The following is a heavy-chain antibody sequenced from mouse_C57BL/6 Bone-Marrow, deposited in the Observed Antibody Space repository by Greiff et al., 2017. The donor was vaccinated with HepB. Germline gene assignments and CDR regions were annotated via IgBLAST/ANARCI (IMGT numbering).Heavy chain of an antibody. V-gene: IGHV1-55*01. D-gene: IGHD3-2*02. CDR3: ARQLRLQDYAMDY. J-gene: IGHJ4*01. CDR1: GYTFTSYW. CDR2: IYPGSGST. Sequence: QVQLKQPGAELVKPGASVKMSCKASGYTFTSYWITWVKQRPGQGLEWIGDIYPGSGSTNYNEKFKSKATLTVDTSSSTAYMQLSSLTSEDSAVYYCARQLRLQDYAMDYWGQGTSVTVSS.